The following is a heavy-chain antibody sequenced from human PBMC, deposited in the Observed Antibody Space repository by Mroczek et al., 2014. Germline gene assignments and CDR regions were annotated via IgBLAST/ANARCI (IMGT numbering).Heavy chain of an antibody. V-gene: IGHV4-61*02. CDR1: GGSISSGSYY. CDR3: ARDRRGWVEMATRDAFDI. D-gene: IGHD5-24*01. Sequence: QVQLQQWGPGLVKPSQTLSLTCTVSGGSISSGSYYWSWIRQPAGKGLEWIGRIYTSGSTNYNPSLKNRVTISVDTSKNQFSLKLSSVTAADTAVYYCARDRRGWVEMATRDAFDIWGQGTMVTVSS. CDR2: IYTSGST. J-gene: IGHJ3*02.